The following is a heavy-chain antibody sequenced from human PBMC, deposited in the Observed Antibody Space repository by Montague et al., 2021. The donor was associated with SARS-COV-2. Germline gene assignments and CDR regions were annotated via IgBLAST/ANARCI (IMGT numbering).Heavy chain of an antibody. V-gene: IGHV4-34*01. CDR1: GGSFSTYY. D-gene: IGHD2-2*01. Sequence: SETLSLTCAVHGGSFSTYYWNWIRQPPGKGLEWIGEIYHGGSTNYNPSLKSRVTISADTSKNQFSLKLTSVAAADTAVYYCARLGDGVVPSPMLGVGPSYSGCYMDVWGKGTTVTVSS. J-gene: IGHJ6*03. CDR2: IYHGGST. CDR3: ARLGDGVVPSPMLGVGPSYSGCYMDV.